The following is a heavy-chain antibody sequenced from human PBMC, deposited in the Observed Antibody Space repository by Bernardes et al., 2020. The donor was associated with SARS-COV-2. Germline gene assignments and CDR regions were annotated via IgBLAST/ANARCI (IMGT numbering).Heavy chain of an antibody. CDR2: ITSNGATT. Sequence: GGSLRLSCVTSGLIFDSYAMSWVRQSPGKGPEWVSSITSNGATTYYADSVKGRFIISRDNSMNTLYLQVNRLRAEDTAVYYCAKNPPTVGYWYFDFWGRGTLVTVSS. V-gene: IGHV3-23*01. J-gene: IGHJ2*01. D-gene: IGHD4-4*01. CDR1: GLIFDSYA. CDR3: AKNPPTVGYWYFDF.